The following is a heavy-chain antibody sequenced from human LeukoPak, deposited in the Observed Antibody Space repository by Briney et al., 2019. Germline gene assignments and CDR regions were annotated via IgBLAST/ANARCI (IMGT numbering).Heavy chain of an antibody. CDR2: IKQDGSEK. D-gene: IGHD3-3*01. V-gene: IGHV3-7*01. CDR3: ARVRTYYDFWSGYLSDY. J-gene: IGHJ4*02. CDR1: GFTFSSYW. Sequence: GGSLRLSCAASGFTFSSYWMSWVRQAPGKGLEWVASIKQDGSEKYYVDSVKGRFTISRDNAKNSLYLQMNSLRAEDTAVYYCARVRTYYDFWSGYLSDYWGQGTLVTVSS.